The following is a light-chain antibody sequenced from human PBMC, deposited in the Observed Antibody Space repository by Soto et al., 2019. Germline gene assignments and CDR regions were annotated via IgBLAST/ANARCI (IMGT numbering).Light chain of an antibody. CDR2: EGG. J-gene: IGLJ1*01. CDR3: CSFAAGNTYV. V-gene: IGLV2-23*01. CDR1: SSDVGTYNL. Sequence: QSALTPRASVSGSPGQSIALSCTGTSSDVGTYNLVSWYQQHPGKAPKLLISEGGKRPSGVSDRFSGSKSGNTASLTISGLQAEDEADYYCCSFAAGNTYVFGTGTKVTVL.